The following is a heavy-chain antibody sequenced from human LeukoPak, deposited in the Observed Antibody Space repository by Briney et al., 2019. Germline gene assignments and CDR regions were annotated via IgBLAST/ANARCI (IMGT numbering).Heavy chain of an antibody. V-gene: IGHV3-74*01. Sequence: PGGSLRLSCAASGFTSSNYWMHWVRQAPGKGLVWVSRINSDGSTTNYADSVKGRFTIPRDNAKNTLYLQMNSLRAEDTAVYYCVRLLDLDFWGQGTLVTVSS. CDR1: GFTSSNYW. CDR2: INSDGSTT. CDR3: VRLLDLDF. J-gene: IGHJ4*02. D-gene: IGHD3-3*01.